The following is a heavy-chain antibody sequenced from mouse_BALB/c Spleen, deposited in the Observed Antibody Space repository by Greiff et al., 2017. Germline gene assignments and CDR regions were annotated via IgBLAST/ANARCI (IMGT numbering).Heavy chain of an antibody. CDR3: ARGYGSSYGWYFDV. J-gene: IGHJ1*01. D-gene: IGHD1-1*01. Sequence: EVKLMESGPSLVKPSQTLSLTCSVTGDSITSGYWNWIRKFPGNKLEYMGYISYSGSTYYNPSLTSRISITRDTSKNQYYLQLNSVTTEDTATYYCARGYGSSYGWYFDVWGAGTTVTVSS. V-gene: IGHV3-8*02. CDR1: GDSITSGY. CDR2: ISYSGST.